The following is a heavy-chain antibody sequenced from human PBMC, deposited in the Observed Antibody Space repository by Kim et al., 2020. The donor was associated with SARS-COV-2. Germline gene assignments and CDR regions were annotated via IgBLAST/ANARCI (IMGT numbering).Heavy chain of an antibody. Sequence: ADSVKGKSTSSRDNSKNTLYLQMNSLRAEDTAVYYCARGISGSYIRYFDLWGRGTLATVSS. CDR3: ARGISGSYIRYFDL. D-gene: IGHD1-26*01. V-gene: IGHV3-30*01. J-gene: IGHJ2*01.